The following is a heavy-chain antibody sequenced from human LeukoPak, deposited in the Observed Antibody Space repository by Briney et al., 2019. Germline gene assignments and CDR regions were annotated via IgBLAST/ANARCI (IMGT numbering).Heavy chain of an antibody. V-gene: IGHV3-21*01. CDR2: ISSGSSYI. J-gene: IGHJ4*02. Sequence: PGGSLRLSCAASGFTFSSYSMNWVRQAPGQGLEWVSSISSGSSYIYYADSVKGRFTISRDNAKNSLYLQMNSLRAEDTAVYYCAREGAYIYGQRVVYWGQGTLVTVSS. D-gene: IGHD5-18*01. CDR3: AREGAYIYGQRVVY. CDR1: GFTFSSYS.